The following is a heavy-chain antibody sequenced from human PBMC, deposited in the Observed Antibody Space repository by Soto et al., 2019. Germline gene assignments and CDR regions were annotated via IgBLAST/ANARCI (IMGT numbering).Heavy chain of an antibody. J-gene: IGHJ3*02. CDR1: GFTFDDYA. CDR2: ISWNSGSI. V-gene: IGHV3-9*01. Sequence: EVQLVESGGGLVQPGRSLRLSCAASGFTFDDYAMHWVRQAPGKGLEWVSGISWNSGSIGYADSVKGRFTISRDNAKNSLYLQMNRQRAEDTGLYYCAKLRILRFLEWLAFDIWGQGTMVTVSS. CDR3: AKLRILRFLEWLAFDI. D-gene: IGHD3-3*01.